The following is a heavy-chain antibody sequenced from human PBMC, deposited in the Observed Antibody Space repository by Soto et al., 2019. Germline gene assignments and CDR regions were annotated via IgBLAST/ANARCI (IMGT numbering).Heavy chain of an antibody. CDR2: ISAYNGNT. CDR1: GYTFTSYG. V-gene: IGHV1-18*01. Sequence: ASVKVSCKASGYTFTSYGISWVRQAPGQGLEWMGWISAYNGNTNYAQKLQGRVTMTTDTSTSTAYMELRSLRSDDTAVYYCARHHGSSGYYSFYGMDVWGQGTTVTVSS. D-gene: IGHD2-15*01. J-gene: IGHJ6*02. CDR3: ARHHGSSGYYSFYGMDV.